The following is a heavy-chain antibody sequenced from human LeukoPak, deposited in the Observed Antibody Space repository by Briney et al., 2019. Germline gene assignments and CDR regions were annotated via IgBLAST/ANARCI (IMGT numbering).Heavy chain of an antibody. D-gene: IGHD1-26*01. CDR3: ARDSGSYYAFDY. Sequence: GGSLRLSCAASGFTLSTYSMNWVRQAPGKRLEWVSSISSGSGYIYYADSVKGRFTISRDNAKNSLYLQMNSLRAGDTAVYYCARDSGSYYAFDYWGQGTLVTVSS. CDR1: GFTLSTYS. V-gene: IGHV3-21*01. CDR2: ISSGSGYI. J-gene: IGHJ4*02.